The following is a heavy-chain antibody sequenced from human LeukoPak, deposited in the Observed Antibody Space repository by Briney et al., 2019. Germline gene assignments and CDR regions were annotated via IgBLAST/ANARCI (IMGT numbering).Heavy chain of an antibody. Sequence: PSQTLSLTCTVSGGSISSGGYYWSWIRRHPGKGLEWIGYIYYSGSTYYNPSLKSRVTISVDTSKNQFSLKLSSVTAADTAVYYCARGRTRWLPREFDYWGQGTLVTVSS. V-gene: IGHV4-31*03. J-gene: IGHJ4*02. CDR3: ARGRTRWLPREFDY. CDR1: GGSISSGGYY. D-gene: IGHD5-24*01. CDR2: IYYSGST.